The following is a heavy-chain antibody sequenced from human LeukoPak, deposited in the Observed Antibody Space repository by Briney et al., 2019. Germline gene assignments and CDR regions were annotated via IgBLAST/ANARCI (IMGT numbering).Heavy chain of an antibody. Sequence: GGSLRLSCEASGFTFGSYAMYWVRQAPGKGLEGVAGIFGSGGSAHHADSAKGRFTISRDNSKNTVYLQINSLRAEDTAVYYCGKTTTGYSSGQKPAWPVDYWGQGTLVTVSS. V-gene: IGHV3-23*01. CDR3: GKTTTGYSSGQKPAWPVDY. J-gene: IGHJ4*02. CDR1: GFTFGSYA. D-gene: IGHD6-19*01. CDR2: IFGSGGSA.